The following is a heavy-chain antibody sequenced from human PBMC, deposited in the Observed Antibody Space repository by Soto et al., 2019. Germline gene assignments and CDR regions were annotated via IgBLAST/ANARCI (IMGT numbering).Heavy chain of an antibody. CDR3: ARYGYYDSSGYAQAFDI. V-gene: IGHV4-30-4*01. Sequence: PSETLSLTCTVSGGSISSGDYYWSWIRQPPGKGLEWIGYIYYSGSTYYNPSLKSRVTISVDTSKNQFPLKLSSVTAADTAVYYCARYGYYDSSGYAQAFDIWGQGTMVTVSS. CDR1: GGSISSGDYY. J-gene: IGHJ3*02. CDR2: IYYSGST. D-gene: IGHD3-22*01.